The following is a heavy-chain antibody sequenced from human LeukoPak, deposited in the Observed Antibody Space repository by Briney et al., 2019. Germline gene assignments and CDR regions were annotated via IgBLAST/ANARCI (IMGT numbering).Heavy chain of an antibody. D-gene: IGHD1-26*01. Sequence: GGSLRLSCGASGFAFSNYGMHWVRQAPGKGLEWVAVISSDGSNKYYADSVKGRFTISRDNSKNTLYLQMNSLRAEDTAVYYCARDQPDDGSYLFDYWGQGTLVTVSS. CDR1: GFAFSNYG. J-gene: IGHJ4*02. CDR2: ISSDGSNK. V-gene: IGHV3-30*03. CDR3: ARDQPDDGSYLFDY.